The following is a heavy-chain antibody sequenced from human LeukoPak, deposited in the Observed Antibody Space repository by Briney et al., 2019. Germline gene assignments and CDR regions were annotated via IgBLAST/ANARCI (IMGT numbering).Heavy chain of an antibody. J-gene: IGHJ4*02. CDR3: ANDYRSGSFHDF. CDR1: GYTFTSYY. Sequence: ASVKVSFKASGYTFTSYYMHWVRQAPGQGLEWMGIINPSGGSTSYAQKFQGRVTMTRDTSTSTVYMELSSLRSEDTAVYYCANDYRSGSFHDFWGQGTLVTVSS. V-gene: IGHV1-46*01. D-gene: IGHD3-10*01. CDR2: INPSGGST.